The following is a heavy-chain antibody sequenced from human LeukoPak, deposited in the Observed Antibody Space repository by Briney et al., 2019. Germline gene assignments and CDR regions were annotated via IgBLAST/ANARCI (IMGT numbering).Heavy chain of an antibody. J-gene: IGHJ4*02. CDR1: GFTFSNAW. D-gene: IGHD3-22*01. V-gene: IGHV3-15*01. CDR3: TTDMIVVVMIDY. Sequence: GGSLRLSCAASGFTFSNAWMSWVRQAPGKGLEWVGRIKSKIDGGTTDYAAPVKGRFTISRDDSKNTLYLQMNSLKTEDTAVYYCTTDMIVVVMIDYWGQGTLVTVSS. CDR2: IKSKIDGGTT.